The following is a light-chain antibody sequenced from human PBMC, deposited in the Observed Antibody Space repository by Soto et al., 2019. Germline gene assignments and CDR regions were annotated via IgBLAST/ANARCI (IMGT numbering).Light chain of an antibody. J-gene: IGKJ1*01. CDR1: QSVPRSY. Sequence: EIVLTQSPCTLSLSPGERATLSCRASQSVPRSYLAWYQQKPGQAPRLLIYGTSSRATGIPDRFSGSGSGTDFTLTISRLEPEDFAVYYCQQYGSSPTFGQGTKVDIK. CDR2: GTS. V-gene: IGKV3-20*01. CDR3: QQYGSSPT.